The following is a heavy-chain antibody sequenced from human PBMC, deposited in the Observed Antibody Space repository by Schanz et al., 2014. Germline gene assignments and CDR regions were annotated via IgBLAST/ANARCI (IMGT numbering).Heavy chain of an antibody. D-gene: IGHD6-19*01. CDR3: ATDYSGGGCHI. V-gene: IGHV3-74*01. CDR1: GFTFSSYW. Sequence: EVQLVESGGGFVQPGGSLRLSCAASGFTFSSYWMHWVRQAPGKGLVWVSRINSDGSTTIYADSVKGRFTISRDNAKNTLYLQMNSMRAEDTALYFCATDYSGGGCHIWGQGTMVTVSS. CDR2: INSDGSTT. J-gene: IGHJ3*02.